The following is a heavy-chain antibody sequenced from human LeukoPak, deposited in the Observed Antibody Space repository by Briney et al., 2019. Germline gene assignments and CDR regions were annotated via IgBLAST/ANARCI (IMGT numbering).Heavy chain of an antibody. D-gene: IGHD3-22*01. CDR3: ARRDTSDYYYFDY. V-gene: IGHV3-23*01. J-gene: IGHJ4*02. CDR2: ISNGDQT. CDR1: GFTFTNYA. Sequence: PGGSLRLSCAASGFTFTNYAMSWVRQAPGKGLEWVSTISNGDQTYYEDSVKGRITISRDNSKNTLYLQMNSLRAEDTAVYYCARRDTSDYYYFDYWGQGTLVTVSS.